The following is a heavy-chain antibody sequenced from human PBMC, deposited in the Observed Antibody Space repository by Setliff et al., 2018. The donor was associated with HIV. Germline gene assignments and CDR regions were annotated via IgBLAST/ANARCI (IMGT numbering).Heavy chain of an antibody. CDR3: ARRADWFDL. CDR1: GYAFSRFS. CDR2: ISDYNNNV. Sequence: ASVKVSCKASGYAFSRFSLTWVRQAPGQGLEWMGWISDYNNNVEYAEKFQGRVTMTKDTSTGIAYLELRSLRPDDTALYFCARRADWFDLWSQGTLVTVSS. J-gene: IGHJ5*02. V-gene: IGHV1-18*01.